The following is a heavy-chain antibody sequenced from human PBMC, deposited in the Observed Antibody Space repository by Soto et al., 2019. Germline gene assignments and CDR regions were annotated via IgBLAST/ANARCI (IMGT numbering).Heavy chain of an antibody. V-gene: IGHV1-46*01. Sequence: ASVKVSCKASGYTFTSYYMHWVRQAPGQGLEWMGVINPSGGTTIDPQKFQGGVTVTRDTSTSTVYMELSSLRSDDTAVYYCARDWEFGYWGQGTLVTVSS. CDR2: INPSGGTT. D-gene: IGHD3-10*01. J-gene: IGHJ4*02. CDR1: GYTFTSYY. CDR3: ARDWEFGY.